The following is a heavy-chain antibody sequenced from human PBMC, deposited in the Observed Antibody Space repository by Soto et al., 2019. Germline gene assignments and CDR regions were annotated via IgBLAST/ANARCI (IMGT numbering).Heavy chain of an antibody. CDR3: ARDILDRLKLRETRFFDY. Sequence: QVQLVESGGGVVQPGRSLRLYCAASGFTFSSCGMHWVRQAPGKGLEWVAVIWYDESPKFYADSVKGRFTISRDKSKLYLQMNSLRVDDTAVYYCARDILDRLKLRETRFFDYWGQGTLVTVSS. V-gene: IGHV3-33*01. CDR1: GFTFSSCG. D-gene: IGHD2-15*01. J-gene: IGHJ4*02. CDR2: IWYDESPK.